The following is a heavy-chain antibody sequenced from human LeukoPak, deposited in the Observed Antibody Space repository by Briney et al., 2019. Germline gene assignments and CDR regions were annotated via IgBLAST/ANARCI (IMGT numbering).Heavy chain of an antibody. D-gene: IGHD3-22*01. CDR1: GYTFTSYY. CDR2: INPSGGST. CDR3: AREGVDTAMDGNYYDSSGYSGMNS. Sequence: ASVKVSCKASGYTFTSYYMHWVRQAPGQGLEWMGIINPSGGSTSYAQKFQGRVTMTRDMSRSTVYMEMSSLRSEDTAVYYCAREGVDTAMDGNYYDSSGYSGMNSWGQGTLVTVSS. J-gene: IGHJ4*02. V-gene: IGHV1-46*01.